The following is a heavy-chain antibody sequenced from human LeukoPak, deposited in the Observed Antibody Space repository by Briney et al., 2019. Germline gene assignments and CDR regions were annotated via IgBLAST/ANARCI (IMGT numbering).Heavy chain of an antibody. J-gene: IGHJ3*02. D-gene: IGHD3-16*02. CDR2: ISSSSSTI. Sequence: GGSLRLSCAASGFTFSSYSMNWVRQAPGKGLEWVSYISSSSSTIYYADSVMGRFTISRDNAKNSLYLQMNSLRAEDTAVYYCARGAYDYVWGSYRPDAFDIWGQGTMVTVSS. V-gene: IGHV3-48*01. CDR3: ARGAYDYVWGSYRPDAFDI. CDR1: GFTFSSYS.